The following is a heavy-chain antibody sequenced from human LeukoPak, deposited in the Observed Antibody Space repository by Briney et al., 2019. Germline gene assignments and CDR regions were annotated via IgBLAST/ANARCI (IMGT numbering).Heavy chain of an antibody. V-gene: IGHV4-59*01. CDR3: ARGAYSSSSNWFDP. Sequence: SETLSLTCTISGGSISSFYWSWIRQSPGKGLEWIGYIYKSGSTNYNPSLKSRVTISVGTSNNQFSLKLNSVTAADTAVYYCARGAYSSSSNWFDPWGQGTLVTVSS. D-gene: IGHD6-6*01. CDR1: GGSISSFY. J-gene: IGHJ5*02. CDR2: IYKSGST.